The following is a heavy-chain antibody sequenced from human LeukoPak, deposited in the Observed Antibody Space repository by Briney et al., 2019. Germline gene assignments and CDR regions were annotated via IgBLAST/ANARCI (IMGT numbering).Heavy chain of an antibody. J-gene: IGHJ4*02. Sequence: GGSLRLSCAASGFTFSSYGMHWVRQAPGKGLEWVAVISYDGNNKYYADSVKGRFTISRDNSKNTLYLQMNSLRAEDTAVYYCARDKFYSSSYFDYWGQGTLVTVSS. D-gene: IGHD6-13*01. CDR2: ISYDGNNK. CDR3: ARDKFYSSSYFDY. CDR1: GFTFSSYG. V-gene: IGHV3-30*03.